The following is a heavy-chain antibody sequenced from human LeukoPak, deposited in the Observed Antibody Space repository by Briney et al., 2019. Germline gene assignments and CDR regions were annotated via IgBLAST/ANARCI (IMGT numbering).Heavy chain of an antibody. Sequence: GGSLRLSCAASGFTFSSYGMHWVRQAPGKGLEWVAVISYDGSNKYYADSVKGRFTISRDNSKNTLYLQMNSLRAEDTAVYYCAKRAGSDWYFDLWGRGTLVTVSS. V-gene: IGHV3-30*18. CDR1: GFTFSSYG. J-gene: IGHJ2*01. CDR2: ISYDGSNK. CDR3: AKRAGSDWYFDL.